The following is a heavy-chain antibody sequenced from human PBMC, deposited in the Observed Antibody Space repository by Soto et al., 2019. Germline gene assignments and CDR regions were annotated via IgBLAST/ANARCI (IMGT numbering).Heavy chain of an antibody. Sequence: PGGSVRLSXATSGFTFSTYAMTWVRQAPGKGLDWVSVISGSNNNTWYADSVKGRFTISRDNSKNTLYLQMSSLRAEDTAVYYCARDYFEDFWGQGTLVTVSS. CDR1: GFTFSTYA. D-gene: IGHD3-22*01. V-gene: IGHV3-23*01. J-gene: IGHJ4*02. CDR3: ARDYFEDF. CDR2: ISGSNNNT.